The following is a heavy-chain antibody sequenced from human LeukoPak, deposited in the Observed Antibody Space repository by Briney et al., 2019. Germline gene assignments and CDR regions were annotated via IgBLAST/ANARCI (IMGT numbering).Heavy chain of an antibody. CDR2: VYYNGST. Sequence: SETLSLTCSVSGGSITSYYWSWIRQPPGKGLEWIGYVYYNGSTKYSPSLKSRVTISVDTSENQFSLKLRSVTAADTAVYYCARRGGLYCSGGRCYHYYFDYWGQGTLVT. V-gene: IGHV4-59*08. D-gene: IGHD2-15*01. J-gene: IGHJ4*02. CDR3: ARRGGLYCSGGRCYHYYFDY. CDR1: GGSITSYY.